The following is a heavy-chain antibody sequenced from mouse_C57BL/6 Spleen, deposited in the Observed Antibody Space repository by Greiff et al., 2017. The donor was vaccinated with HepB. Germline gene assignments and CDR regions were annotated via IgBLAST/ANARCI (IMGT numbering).Heavy chain of an antibody. Sequence: VQLMESGPGLVQPSQSLSITCTVSGFSLTSYGVHWVRQSPGKGLEWLGVIWRGGSTDYNAAFMSRLSITKDNSKSQVFFKMNSLQADDTAMYYCARESPYYYGGSGYFDVWGKGTTVTVSS. CDR3: ARESPYYYGGSGYFDV. V-gene: IGHV2-5*01. CDR2: IWRGGST. CDR1: GFSLTSYG. D-gene: IGHD1-1*01. J-gene: IGHJ1*03.